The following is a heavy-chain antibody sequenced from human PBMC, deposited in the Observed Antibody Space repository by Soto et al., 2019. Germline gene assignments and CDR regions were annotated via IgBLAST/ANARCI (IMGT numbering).Heavy chain of an antibody. CDR3: ANSISSSWSLLDY. V-gene: IGHV3-30*18. CDR2: ISYDGSNK. Sequence: PGGSLILSCAASGFTFSSYGMHWVRQAPGKGLEWVAVISYDGSNKYYADSVKGRFTISRDNSKNTLYLQMNSLRAEDTAVYYCANSISSSWSLLDYWGQGTLVTVSS. D-gene: IGHD6-13*01. J-gene: IGHJ4*02. CDR1: GFTFSSYG.